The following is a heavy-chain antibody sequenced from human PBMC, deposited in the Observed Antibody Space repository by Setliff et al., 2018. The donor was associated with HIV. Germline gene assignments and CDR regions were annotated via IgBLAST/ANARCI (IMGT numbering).Heavy chain of an antibody. CDR1: GFTFSSYG. D-gene: IGHD3-9*01. CDR3: AKDRNYDILTGYYLAD. CDR2: ISYDGSNK. V-gene: IGHV3-30*18. J-gene: IGHJ4*02. Sequence: GGSLRLSCAASGFTFSSYGMHWVRQAPGKGLEWVAVISYDGSNKYYADSVKGRFTISRDNSKNTLYLQMNSLRAEDTAVYYCAKDRNYDILTGYYLADWGQGTLVTVSS.